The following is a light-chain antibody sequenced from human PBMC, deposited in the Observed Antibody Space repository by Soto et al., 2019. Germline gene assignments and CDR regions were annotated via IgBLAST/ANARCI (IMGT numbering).Light chain of an antibody. CDR1: QSVSSN. Sequence: ERVMTQSPATLSVSPGERATLSCRASQSVSSNLAWYQQKPGQAPRLLIYGASTRATGIPARFSGSGSGTEFTLTINGLQSEDFAVYYCQQYHNWPPDTFGQGTKLEIK. CDR2: GAS. CDR3: QQYHNWPPDT. V-gene: IGKV3-15*01. J-gene: IGKJ2*01.